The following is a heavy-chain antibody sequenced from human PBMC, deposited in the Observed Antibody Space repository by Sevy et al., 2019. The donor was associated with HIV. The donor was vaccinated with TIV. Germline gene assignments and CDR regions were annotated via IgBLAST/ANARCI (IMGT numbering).Heavy chain of an antibody. J-gene: IGHJ4*02. D-gene: IGHD2-2*01. Sequence: SETLSLTCTVSGGSISGYYWSWIRQPPGKGLEWIAYIYYSGSTDYNPSLKRRVTISVDTSKNQFYLKLSSLTAADTAVYYCARVPCSSTSCYGYYFDYWGQGTLVTVSS. CDR1: GGSISGYY. V-gene: IGHV4-59*01. CDR3: ARVPCSSTSCYGYYFDY. CDR2: IYYSGST.